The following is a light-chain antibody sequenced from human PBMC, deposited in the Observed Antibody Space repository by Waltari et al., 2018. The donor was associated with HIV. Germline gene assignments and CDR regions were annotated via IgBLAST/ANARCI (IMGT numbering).Light chain of an antibody. J-gene: IGLJ2*01. CDR3: QAWDSSNVI. CDR2: QDN. V-gene: IGLV3-1*01. CDR1: KLGDKA. Sequence: SSELTQPPPVSVSPGHTATITCSGGKLGDKATCWYQQRAGQSPVLVIYQDNKRPSGIPERFSGSNSGNTATLTISGTQAMDEADYYCQAWDSSNVIFGGGTKLTVL.